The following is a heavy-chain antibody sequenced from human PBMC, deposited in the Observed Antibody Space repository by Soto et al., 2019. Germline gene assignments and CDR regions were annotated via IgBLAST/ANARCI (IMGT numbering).Heavy chain of an antibody. V-gene: IGHV1-3*01. CDR2: INAGNGNT. Sequence: QVQLVQSGAEVKKPGASVKVSCKASGYTFTSYAMHWVRQATVQSLEWMGWINAGNGNTKYSQKFQGRVTITRDTSASTAYMELSSLRSEDTAVYYCARSPDCRSPSCYARPLTYWGQGTMVTVSS. J-gene: IGHJ4*02. CDR1: GYTFTSYA. D-gene: IGHD2-2*01. CDR3: ARSPDCRSPSCYARPLTY.